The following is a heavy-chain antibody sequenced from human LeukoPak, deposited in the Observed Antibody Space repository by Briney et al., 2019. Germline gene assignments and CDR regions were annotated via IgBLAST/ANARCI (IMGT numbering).Heavy chain of an antibody. J-gene: IGHJ4*02. V-gene: IGHV4-34*01. D-gene: IGHD3-9*01. Sequence: SETLSLTCAVYGGSFSGYYWSWLRQPPGKGLEWIGEINHSGSTNYNPSLKSRVTISVDTSKSQFSLKLSSVTAADTAVYYCARGRVVRYFDWFSDYWGQGTLVTVSS. CDR3: ARGRVVRYFDWFSDY. CDR2: INHSGST. CDR1: GGSFSGYY.